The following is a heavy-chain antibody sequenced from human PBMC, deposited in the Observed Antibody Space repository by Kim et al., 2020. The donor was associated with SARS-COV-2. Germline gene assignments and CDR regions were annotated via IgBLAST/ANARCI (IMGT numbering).Heavy chain of an antibody. CDR1: GGSISSYY. J-gene: IGHJ4*02. CDR2: IYYSGST. Sequence: SETLSLTCTVSGGSISSYYWSWIRQPPGKGLEWIGYIYYSGSTNYNPSLKSRVTISVDTSKNQFSLKLSSVTAADTAVYYCARDRVAAAGTTVHFFDYWGQGTLVTVSS. CDR3: ARDRVAAAGTTVHFFDY. V-gene: IGHV4-59*01. D-gene: IGHD6-13*01.